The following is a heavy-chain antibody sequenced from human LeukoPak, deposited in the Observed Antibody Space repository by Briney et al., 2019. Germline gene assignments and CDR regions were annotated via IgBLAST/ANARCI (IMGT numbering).Heavy chain of an antibody. D-gene: IGHD2-15*01. CDR3: VREGAYCSGASCYLDY. V-gene: IGHV3-48*03. CDR1: GFTFGSYE. Sequence: GGSLRLSCTPSGFTFGSYEMHWVRQAPGKGLEWVSYITSSGRTIYYANSVKGRFTISRDNAKNSLYLQMSSLRAEDTAVYYCVREGAYCSGASCYLDYWGQGTLVTVSS. J-gene: IGHJ4*02. CDR2: ITSSGRTI.